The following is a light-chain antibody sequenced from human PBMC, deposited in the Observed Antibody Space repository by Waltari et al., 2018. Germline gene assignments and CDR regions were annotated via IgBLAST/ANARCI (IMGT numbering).Light chain of an antibody. V-gene: IGKV3-15*01. CDR2: GAA. J-gene: IGKJ2*01. CDR3: QQYNNWPMYT. Sequence: EIVMTQSPATLSVSPGERATLSCRASQSVSSNLAWYHQKPGQAPRPLIYGAASRATGMPARFSGSGSWTEFTTTISSLQSADFAVYYCQQYNNWPMYTFGQGTKLEIK. CDR1: QSVSSN.